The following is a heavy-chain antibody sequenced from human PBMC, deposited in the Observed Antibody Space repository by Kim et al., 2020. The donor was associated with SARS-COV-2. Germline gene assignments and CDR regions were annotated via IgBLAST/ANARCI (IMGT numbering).Heavy chain of an antibody. CDR1: GFTFSDFY. D-gene: IGHD2-15*01. Sequence: GGSLRLSCTASGFTFSDFYMNWIRQTPGKGLEWVSYISGSGPSTYYADSEQSRFTISRDNSKNSLFLQMNSLRAEDSAVYYCARPQTPGEARRLPYF. CDR2: ISGSGPST. V-gene: IGHV3-11*01. CDR3: ARPQTPGEARRLPYF. J-gene: IGHJ2*01.